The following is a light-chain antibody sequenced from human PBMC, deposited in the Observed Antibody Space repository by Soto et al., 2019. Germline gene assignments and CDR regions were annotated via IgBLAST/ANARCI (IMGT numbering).Light chain of an antibody. CDR3: QQRYSTLLT. CDR1: QSISNY. CDR2: AAS. J-gene: IGKJ4*01. Sequence: DIQMTQSPPSLSASVGDRVTITCRASQSISNYLNWYQQKPGKAPKLLIYAASTLQSGVPSRFRGSGSGTPFTLTINSLQPEDFATYYCQQRYSTLLTFGGGTKVEIK. V-gene: IGKV1-39*01.